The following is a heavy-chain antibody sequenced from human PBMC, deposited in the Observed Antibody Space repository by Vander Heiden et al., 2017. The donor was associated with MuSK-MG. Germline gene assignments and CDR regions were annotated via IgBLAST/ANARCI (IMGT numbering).Heavy chain of an antibody. D-gene: IGHD2-2*01. CDR3: ARGNASLPPYYYMDV. J-gene: IGHJ6*03. CDR2: ISSSSSYI. CDR1: GFTFSSYS. Sequence: EVQLVESGGGLVKPGGSLRLSCAASGFTFSSYSMHWVRQAPGKGREWVSSISSSSSYIYYADSVKCRFTISRDNAKNSLYLQMNRLRAEDTAVYYCARGNASLPPYYYMDVWGKGPTVTVSS. V-gene: IGHV3-21*01.